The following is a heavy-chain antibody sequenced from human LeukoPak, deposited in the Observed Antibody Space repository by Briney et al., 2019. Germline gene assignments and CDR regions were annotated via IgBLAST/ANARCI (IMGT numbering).Heavy chain of an antibody. CDR1: GYTFTSYD. D-gene: IGHD5-12*01. Sequence: GASVKVSCKASGYTFTSYDINWVRQATGQGLEWMGWMNPNSGYAGYAQKFQGRVTMTWNSSIGTAFMELSSLRSEDAAVYYCARAFRGYRYFDYWGQGTLVTVSS. CDR3: ARAFRGYRYFDY. V-gene: IGHV1-8*01. CDR2: MNPNSGYA. J-gene: IGHJ4*02.